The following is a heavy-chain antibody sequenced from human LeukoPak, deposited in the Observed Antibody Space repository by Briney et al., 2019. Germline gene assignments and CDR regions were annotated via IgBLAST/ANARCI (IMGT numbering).Heavy chain of an antibody. CDR2: IIPIFGTA. D-gene: IGHD6-13*01. Sequence: SVKVSCKASGGTFSSYAISWVRQAPGQGLEWMGGIIPIFGTANYAQKFQGRVTITTDESTSTAYMELSSLRPEDTAVYYCARGAEAYSSSWLTIDYWGQGTLVTVSS. CDR1: GGTFSSYA. V-gene: IGHV1-69*05. J-gene: IGHJ4*02. CDR3: ARGAEAYSSSWLTIDY.